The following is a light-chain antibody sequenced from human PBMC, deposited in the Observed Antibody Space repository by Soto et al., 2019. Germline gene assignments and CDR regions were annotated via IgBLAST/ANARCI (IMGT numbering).Light chain of an antibody. J-gene: IGLJ2*01. CDR1: SSNIGSNY. V-gene: IGLV1-47*01. CDR3: AAWDDSLSAVV. Sequence: QSVVTQPPSASGTPGPRVTISCSGSSSNIGSNYVYWYQQLPGTAPKLVIFRNNQRPSGVPDRFSGSQSGTSASLAISGLRSEDEDDYYCAAWDDSLSAVVFGGGTKLTVL. CDR2: RNN.